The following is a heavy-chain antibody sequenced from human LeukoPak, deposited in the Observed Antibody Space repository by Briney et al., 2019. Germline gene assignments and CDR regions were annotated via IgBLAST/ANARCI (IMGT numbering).Heavy chain of an antibody. D-gene: IGHD5-18*01. CDR2: INHSGST. Sequence: SETLSLTCAVYGGSFSGYYWSWIRQPPGKGLEWIGEINHSGSTNYNPSLKCRVTISVDTSKNQFSLKLSSVTAADTAVYYCARGLDGGYSYRWFDPWGQGTLVTVSS. CDR3: ARGLDGGYSYRWFDP. V-gene: IGHV4-34*01. J-gene: IGHJ5*02. CDR1: GGSFSGYY.